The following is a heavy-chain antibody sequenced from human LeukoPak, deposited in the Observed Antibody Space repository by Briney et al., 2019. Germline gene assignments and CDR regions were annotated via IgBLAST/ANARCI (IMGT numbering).Heavy chain of an antibody. Sequence: SQTLSLTCTVSGGSISSGGYYWSWIRQHPGKGLEWIGYIYYSGSTYYNPSLKSRVTISVDTSKNQFSPKLSSVTAADTAVYYCARLWFGASEYYFDYWGQGTLVTVSS. V-gene: IGHV4-31*03. CDR2: IYYSGST. D-gene: IGHD3-10*01. CDR1: GGSISSGGYY. CDR3: ARLWFGASEYYFDY. J-gene: IGHJ4*02.